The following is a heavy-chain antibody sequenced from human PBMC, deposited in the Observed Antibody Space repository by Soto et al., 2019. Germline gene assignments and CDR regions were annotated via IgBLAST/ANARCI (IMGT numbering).Heavy chain of an antibody. J-gene: IGHJ6*02. V-gene: IGHV3-7*01. CDR3: AIDFWSGYYISDYYYGMDV. D-gene: IGHD3-3*01. Sequence: HPGGSLRLSCAASGFTFSSYWMSWVRQAPGKGLEWVANIKQDGSEKYYVDSVKGRFTISRDNAKNSLYLQMNSLRAEDTAVYYCAIDFWSGYYISDYYYGMDVWGQGTTVTVSS. CDR2: IKQDGSEK. CDR1: GFTFSSYW.